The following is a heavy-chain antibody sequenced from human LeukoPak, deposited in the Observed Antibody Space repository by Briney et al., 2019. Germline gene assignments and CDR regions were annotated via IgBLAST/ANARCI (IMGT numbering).Heavy chain of an antibody. CDR2: IYYSGST. Sequence: SETLSLTCTVSGGSISSYYWSWIRQPPGKGLEWIGYIYYSGSTNYNPSLKSRVTISVDTSKNQLSLKLSSVTAADTAVYYCARSPYSSTWYSPFDYWGQGTLVTVSS. V-gene: IGHV4-59*01. CDR3: ARSPYSSTWYSPFDY. CDR1: GGSISSYY. J-gene: IGHJ4*02. D-gene: IGHD6-13*01.